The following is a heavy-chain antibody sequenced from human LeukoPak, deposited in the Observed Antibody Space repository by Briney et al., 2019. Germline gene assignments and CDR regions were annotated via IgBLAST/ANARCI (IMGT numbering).Heavy chain of an antibody. CDR2: IWYDGSNK. CDR1: RFTFSSYG. J-gene: IGHJ4*02. CDR3: ARDIGHTNYYFDL. Sequence: GGSLRLSCAASRFTFSSYGFHWVRQAPGKGLEWVAVIWYDGSNKYYGDSVKGRFTISRDDSKSTLFLQMNSLRAEDTALYYCARDIGHTNYYFDLWGQGTLVTVSS. D-gene: IGHD3-16*02. V-gene: IGHV3-33*01.